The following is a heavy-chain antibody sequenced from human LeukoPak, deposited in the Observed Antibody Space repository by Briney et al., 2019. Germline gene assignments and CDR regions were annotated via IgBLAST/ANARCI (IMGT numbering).Heavy chain of an antibody. CDR3: ARAQYYYDSSGFDY. Sequence: ASVKVSCKASGYTFTSYDINWVRQATGQGLEWMGWMNPNSGNTGYAQKFQGRVTITRNTSISTAYMELSSLRAEDTAVYYCARAQYYYDSSGFDYWGQGTLVTVSS. J-gene: IGHJ4*02. CDR2: MNPNSGNT. V-gene: IGHV1-8*03. D-gene: IGHD3-22*01. CDR1: GYTFTSYD.